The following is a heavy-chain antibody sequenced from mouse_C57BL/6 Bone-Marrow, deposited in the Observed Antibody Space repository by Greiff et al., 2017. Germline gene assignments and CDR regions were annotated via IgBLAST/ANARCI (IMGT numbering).Heavy chain of an antibody. V-gene: IGHV14-4*01. CDR1: GFNIKDDY. D-gene: IGHD1-1*01. J-gene: IGHJ2*01. CDR2: IDPENGDT. Sequence: EVQLQESGAELVRPGASVKLSCTASGFNIKDDYMHWVKQRPEQGLEWIGWIDPENGDTEYASKFQGKATITADTSSNTAYLQLSSLTSEDTAVYYCTTTGGITTVVAGFDYWGQGTTLTVSS. CDR3: TTTGGITTVVAGFDY.